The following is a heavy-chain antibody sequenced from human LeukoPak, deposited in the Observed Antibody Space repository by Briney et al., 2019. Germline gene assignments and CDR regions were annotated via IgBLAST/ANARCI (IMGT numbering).Heavy chain of an antibody. CDR1: GVSLNTCCYY. Sequence: SETLSLTCAVSGVSLNTCCYYWTWIRQPPGKGLEWIGYKYYSGSTRYNSSLRSRLTISLDTSKNQFSLRLTSVTAADTAVYYCARDVPCIGARARRPRFDYWGQGTLVTVSS. CDR3: ARDVPCIGARARRPRFDY. D-gene: IGHD1-26*01. CDR2: KYYSGST. V-gene: IGHV4-61*01. J-gene: IGHJ4*02.